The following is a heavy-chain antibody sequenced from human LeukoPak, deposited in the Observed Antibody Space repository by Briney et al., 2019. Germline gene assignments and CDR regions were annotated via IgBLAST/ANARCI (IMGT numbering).Heavy chain of an antibody. D-gene: IGHD6-13*01. CDR1: GGSFSGYY. CDR3: ARGYVAAARLWDY. V-gene: IGHV4-34*01. Sequence: SETLSLTCAVYGGSFSGYYWSWIRQPPGKGLEWIGEINHSGSTNYNPSLKSRVTISVDTSKNQFSPKLSSVTAADTAVYYCARGYVAAARLWDYWGQGTLVTVSS. J-gene: IGHJ4*02. CDR2: INHSGST.